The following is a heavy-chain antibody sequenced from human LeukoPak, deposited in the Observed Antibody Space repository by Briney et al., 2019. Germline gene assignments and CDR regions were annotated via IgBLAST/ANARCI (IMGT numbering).Heavy chain of an antibody. CDR2: ISSSGSTI. V-gene: IGHV3-11*01. J-gene: IGHJ4*02. D-gene: IGHD3-9*01. Sequence: GGSLRLSCAASGFTFSDYYMSWIRQAPGKGLEWVSYISSSGSTIYYADSVKGRFTISRDNAKNSLYLQMNSLRAEDTAVYYCARAPPHYDVLTGYYSGGVDYWGQGTLVTVSS. CDR3: ARAPPHYDVLTGYYSGGVDY. CDR1: GFTFSDYY.